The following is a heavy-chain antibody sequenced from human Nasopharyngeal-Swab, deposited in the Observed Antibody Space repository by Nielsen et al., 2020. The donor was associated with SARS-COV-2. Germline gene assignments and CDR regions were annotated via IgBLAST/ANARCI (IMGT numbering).Heavy chain of an antibody. Sequence: WLRQPPGQGLEWIGYIYYSGSTNYNPSLKSRVTISVDTSKNQFSLKLSSVTAADTAVYYCARLRNYDSSGYSTYYFDYWGQGTLVTVSS. CDR2: IYYSGST. D-gene: IGHD3-22*01. J-gene: IGHJ4*02. CDR3: ARLRNYDSSGYSTYYFDY. V-gene: IGHV4-61*07.